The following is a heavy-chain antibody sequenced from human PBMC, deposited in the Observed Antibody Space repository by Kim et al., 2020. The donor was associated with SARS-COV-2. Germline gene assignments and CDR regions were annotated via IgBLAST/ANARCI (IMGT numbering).Heavy chain of an antibody. CDR1: GFTFSSYE. J-gene: IGHJ4*02. CDR2: ISSSGSTI. CDR3: APWGDSRGDY. V-gene: IGHV3-48*03. Sequence: GGSLRLSCAASGFTFSSYEMNWVRQATGKGLEWVSYISSSGSTIYYADSVKGRFTISRDNAKNSLYLQMNSLRAEDTAVYYCAPWGDSRGDYWGQGTLVTVSS. D-gene: IGHD3-16*01.